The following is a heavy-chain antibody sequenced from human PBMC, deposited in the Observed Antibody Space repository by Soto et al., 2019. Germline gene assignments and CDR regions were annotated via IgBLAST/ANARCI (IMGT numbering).Heavy chain of an antibody. CDR3: ARKGSGWSWGSFDY. D-gene: IGHD6-19*01. J-gene: IGHJ4*02. V-gene: IGHV3-21*01. CDR1: GFTFSSYS. CDR2: ISSSSSYI. Sequence: EVQLVESGGGLVKPGGSLRLSCAASGFTFSSYSMNWVRQAPGKGLEWVSSISSSSSYIYYADSVKGRFTISRDNAKNSLYLQMNSLRAEDTAVDYCARKGSGWSWGSFDYRGQGTLVTGSS.